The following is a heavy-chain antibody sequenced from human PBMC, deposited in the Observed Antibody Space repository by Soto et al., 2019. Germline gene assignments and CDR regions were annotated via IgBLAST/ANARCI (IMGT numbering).Heavy chain of an antibody. V-gene: IGHV1-69*12. CDR1: GGSFRREA. Sequence: QVQLVQSGAEVKKPGSSVKVSCKASGGSFRREAINWVRQAPGQGPEWMGGILPFFNTADYAQKFQGRVTLTADVSTTXXXXXXXXXXXXXXXXXXXXXXXXXXXXXXAFDVWGQGTMVIVSS. CDR2: ILPFFNTA. J-gene: IGHJ3*01. CDR3: XXXXXXXXXXXAFDV.